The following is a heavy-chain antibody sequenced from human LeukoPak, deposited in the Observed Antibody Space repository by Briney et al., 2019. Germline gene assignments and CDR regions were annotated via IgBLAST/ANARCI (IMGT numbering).Heavy chain of an antibody. Sequence: GGSLRLSCAASGFTFSSYAMGWVRQAPGKGLEWVSAISGSGGSTYYADSVKGRFTISRDNSKNTLYLQMNSLRAEDTAVYYCAKGPIFGVVIKGTYLDYWGQGTLVTVSP. V-gene: IGHV3-23*01. J-gene: IGHJ4*02. CDR2: ISGSGGST. CDR3: AKGPIFGVVIKGTYLDY. D-gene: IGHD3-3*01. CDR1: GFTFSSYA.